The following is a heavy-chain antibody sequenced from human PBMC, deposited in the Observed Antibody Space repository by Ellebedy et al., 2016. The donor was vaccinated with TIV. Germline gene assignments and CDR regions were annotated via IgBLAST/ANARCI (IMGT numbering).Heavy chain of an antibody. J-gene: IGHJ5*02. CDR3: ARRGGSSWYYNWFDP. CDR1: GGSISSSSYY. CDR2: IYYSGTT. V-gene: IGHV4-39*01. Sequence: MPSETLSLTCIVSGGSISSSSYYWGWIRQPPGKGLEWIGYIYYSGTTYYNPSLKSRVTISVDTSKNQFSLRLSSVTAADTAVYFCARRGGSSWYYNWFDPWGQGTLVTVSS. D-gene: IGHD6-13*01.